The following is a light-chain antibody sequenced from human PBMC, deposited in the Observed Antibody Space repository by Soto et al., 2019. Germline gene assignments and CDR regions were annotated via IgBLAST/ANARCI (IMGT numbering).Light chain of an antibody. J-gene: IGKJ5*01. CDR1: QSVSSSY. V-gene: IGKV3D-20*02. CDR3: QQHNQWPIT. CDR2: GAS. Sequence: EIVLTQSPGTLSLSPVERATLSCRASQSVSSSYLAWYQQKPGQAPRLLIYGASSRATGIPDRSSGSGSGTDFTLTISSLQPEDSAVYYCQQHNQWPITFGQGTRLEIK.